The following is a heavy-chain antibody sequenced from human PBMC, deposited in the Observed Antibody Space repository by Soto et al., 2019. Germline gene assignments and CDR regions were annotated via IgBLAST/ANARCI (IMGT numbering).Heavy chain of an antibody. CDR1: GFPFSSYV. Sequence: GVSLRLSCAGSGFPFSSYVMSWVRQAPGKGLEWVSGISGGGSNTFYATSVKGRFTISRDNSKNTLFFQMNNVGAEDTAIYYCAKDSNKYSSSLRGRYFDYWGQG. V-gene: IGHV3-23*01. D-gene: IGHD4-4*01. J-gene: IGHJ4*02. CDR3: AKDSNKYSSSLRGRYFDY. CDR2: ISGGGSNT.